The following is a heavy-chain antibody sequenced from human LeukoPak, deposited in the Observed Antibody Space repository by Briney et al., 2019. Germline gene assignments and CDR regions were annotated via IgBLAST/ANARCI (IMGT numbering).Heavy chain of an antibody. V-gene: IGHV1-2*02. CDR2: INPNSGGT. J-gene: IGHJ4*02. CDR3: ARLSVITFHSFDY. Sequence: ASVKVSCKASGYTFTGYYMHWVRQAPGQGLEWMGWINPNSGGTNYAQKFQGRVTMTRDTSISTAYMELSRLRSDDTAVYYCARLSVITFHSFDYWGQGTLVTVSS. D-gene: IGHD3-16*01. CDR1: GYTFTGYY.